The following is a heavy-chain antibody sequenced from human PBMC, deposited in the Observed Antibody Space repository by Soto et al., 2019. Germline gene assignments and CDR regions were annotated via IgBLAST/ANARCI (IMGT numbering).Heavy chain of an antibody. CDR3: VRDMRLWRLES. CDR2: INTDGSVA. CDR1: GLTFRSYW. D-gene: IGHD2-21*01. V-gene: IGHV3-74*03. J-gene: IGHJ4*02. Sequence: GESLKISCAASGLTFRSYWMHWVRQAPGKGLVWVSRINTDGSVAMYVDSVKGRFTISRDNAKNTLYLHMSSLRAEDTAVYYCVRDMRLWRLESWGQGTLGTVCS.